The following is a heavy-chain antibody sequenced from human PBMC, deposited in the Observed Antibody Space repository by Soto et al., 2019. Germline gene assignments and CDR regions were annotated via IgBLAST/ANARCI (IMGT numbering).Heavy chain of an antibody. CDR3: ARVAVLWFGESYYFDY. D-gene: IGHD3-10*01. CDR1: GFTFSSYW. J-gene: IGHJ4*02. CDR2: IKQDGSEK. Sequence: GGSLRLSCAASGFTFSSYWMSWVRQAPGKGLEWVANIKQDGSEKYYVDSVKGRFTISRDNAKNSLYLQMNSLRAEDTAVYYCARVAVLWFGESYYFDYWGQGTLVTVSS. V-gene: IGHV3-7*01.